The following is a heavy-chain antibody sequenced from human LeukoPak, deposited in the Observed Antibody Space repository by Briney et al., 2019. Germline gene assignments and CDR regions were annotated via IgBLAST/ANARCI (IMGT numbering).Heavy chain of an antibody. CDR3: ARERPGEDTFDI. J-gene: IGHJ3*02. Sequence: PGGSLRLSCAASGFTFSSYEMNWVRQPPGKGLGWVSFISSSGNTIYYADTVKGRFIISRDNAKDSLYLQMNSLRTEDTAIYYCARERPGEDTFDIWGQGTMVTVSS. CDR1: GFTFSSYE. V-gene: IGHV3-48*03. D-gene: IGHD7-27*01. CDR2: ISSSGNTI.